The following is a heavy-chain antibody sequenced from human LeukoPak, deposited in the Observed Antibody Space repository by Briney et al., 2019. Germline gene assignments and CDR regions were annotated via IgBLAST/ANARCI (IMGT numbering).Heavy chain of an antibody. CDR1: GFSFDDYA. D-gene: IGHD3-10*01. Sequence: PGGSLRLSCAASGFSFDDYAMHWVRQAPGKGLEWVSGITWNSRNIDYADSVKGRFTISRDNAKNSLYLEMNSLRVEDTALYYCAKGGYGSGSYPFDYWGQGTLVTVSS. V-gene: IGHV3-9*01. CDR3: AKGGYGSGSYPFDY. CDR2: ITWNSRNI. J-gene: IGHJ4*02.